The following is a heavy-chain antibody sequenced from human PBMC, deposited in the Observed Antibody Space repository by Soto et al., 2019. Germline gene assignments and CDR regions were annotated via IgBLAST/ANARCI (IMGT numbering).Heavy chain of an antibody. Sequence: EVQLVESGGGLVQPGGSLRLSCAASGFVFSSHWIHWVRQAPGQGPVGVSRISTDGSFTSYADFVKGRFTISRDNAKDTLYLQMNSLRAEDPAVYYCARPRSMSSSGFEIWGQGTMVTVSS. J-gene: IGHJ3*02. D-gene: IGHD6-6*01. V-gene: IGHV3-74*01. CDR1: GFVFSSHW. CDR3: ARPRSMSSSGFEI. CDR2: ISTDGSFT.